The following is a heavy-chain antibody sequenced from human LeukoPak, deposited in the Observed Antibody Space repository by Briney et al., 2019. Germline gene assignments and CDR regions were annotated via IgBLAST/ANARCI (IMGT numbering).Heavy chain of an antibody. J-gene: IGHJ4*02. CDR3: AKDSHGVGATLDY. CDR2: ISSSGSTI. CDR1: GFTFSDYY. Sequence: GGSLRLSCAASGFTFSDYYMNWIRQAPGKGLEWVSYISSSGSTIYYADSVKGRFTISRDNAKNSLYLQMNSLRAEDTALYYCAKDSHGVGATLDYWGQGTLVTVSS. V-gene: IGHV3-11*01.